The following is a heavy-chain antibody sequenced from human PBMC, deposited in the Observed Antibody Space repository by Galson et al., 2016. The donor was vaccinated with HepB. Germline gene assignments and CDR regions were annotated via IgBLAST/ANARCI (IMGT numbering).Heavy chain of an antibody. CDR1: GLTFSDFY. J-gene: IGHJ5*02. CDR2: ISSSSSHT. V-gene: IGHV3-11*06. CDR3: ARVDYGSGWGEGWFDP. Sequence: SLRLSCAASGLTFSDFYMSWIRQAPGKGLEWVSYISSSSSHTNYADSVKGRFTISRDNSNNSLYLQLNSLRVEDTAVYYCARVDYGSGWGEGWFDPWGQGTLVTVSS. D-gene: IGHD6-19*01.